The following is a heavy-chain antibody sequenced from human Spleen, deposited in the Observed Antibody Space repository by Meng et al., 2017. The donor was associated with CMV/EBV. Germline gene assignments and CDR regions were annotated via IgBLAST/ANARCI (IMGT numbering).Heavy chain of an antibody. CDR2: ISGDNGNT. J-gene: IGHJ3*02. CDR3: ARGGVTVTSYDAFDI. D-gene: IGHD2-2*01. CDR1: GYTFTSYG. V-gene: IGHV1-18*01. Sequence: ASVKVSCKASGYTFTSYGINWVRQAPGQGLEWMGWISGDNGNTNYAQTLQARVTMTTDTSTITAYMELRSLKSDDTAVYYCARGGVTVTSYDAFDIWGQGTMVTVSS.